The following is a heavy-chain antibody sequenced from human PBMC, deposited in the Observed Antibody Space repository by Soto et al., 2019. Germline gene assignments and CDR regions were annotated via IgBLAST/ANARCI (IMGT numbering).Heavy chain of an antibody. CDR1: GFTFSSYW. V-gene: IGHV3-7*01. CDR3: ARADQYGSSTHYYYYYGMDV. J-gene: IGHJ6*02. D-gene: IGHD6-6*01. CDR2: IKQDGSEK. Sequence: GGSLRLSCAASGFTFSSYWMSWVRQAPGKGLEWVANIKQDGSEKYYVDSVKGRFTISRDNAKNSLYLQMNSLRAEDTAVYYCARADQYGSSTHYYYYYGMDVWGQGTTVTSP.